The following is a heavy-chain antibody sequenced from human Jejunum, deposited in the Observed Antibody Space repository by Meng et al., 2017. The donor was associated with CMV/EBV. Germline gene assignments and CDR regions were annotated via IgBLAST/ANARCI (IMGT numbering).Heavy chain of an antibody. D-gene: IGHD3-10*01. Sequence: NRHGMNWVRQAPGKGLEWISYISVGSTVIYYADSVRGRFTISRDNAKNSLYLQMNSLRVEDTAVYYCAKRINLVRGRIMDYYVMDVWGQGTTVTVSS. J-gene: IGHJ6*02. V-gene: IGHV3-48*04. CDR2: ISVGSTVI. CDR1: NRHG. CDR3: AKRINLVRGRIMDYYVMDV.